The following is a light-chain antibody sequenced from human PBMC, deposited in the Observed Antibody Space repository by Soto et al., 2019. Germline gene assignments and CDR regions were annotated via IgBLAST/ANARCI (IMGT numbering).Light chain of an antibody. Sequence: DIQMPQSPSSLAASVGDRVTITCRASQLISSWLVWYQQKPGHAPQLLIYAASNLQSGVPSRFSGSASVTEFTLTISSLQPEDCATYYCEQASTFPFTFGGGTEVQIK. CDR2: AAS. V-gene: IGKV1-12*01. CDR3: EQASTFPFT. CDR1: QLISSW. J-gene: IGKJ4*01.